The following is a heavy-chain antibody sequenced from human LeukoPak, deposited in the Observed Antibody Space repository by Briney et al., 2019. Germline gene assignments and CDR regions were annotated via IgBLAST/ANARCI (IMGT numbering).Heavy chain of an antibody. CDR1: GYTFTGYY. CDR2: ISAYNCST. J-gene: IGHJ3*02. D-gene: IGHD3-22*01. Sequence: AASVKVSCKASGYTFTGYYIHWVRQATGQGLEWMGWISAYNCSTNNAQKLQGRVTMTTDTSTTTADMELRSLRSDDTAVYYCARDVGDYYDGSGDDAFDIWGQGKMVTVSS. CDR3: ARDVGDYYDGSGDDAFDI. V-gene: IGHV1-18*04.